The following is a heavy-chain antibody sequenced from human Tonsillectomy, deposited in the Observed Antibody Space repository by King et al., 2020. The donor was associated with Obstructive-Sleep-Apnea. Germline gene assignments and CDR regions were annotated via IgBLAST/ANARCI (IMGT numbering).Heavy chain of an antibody. Sequence: EVQLVESGGGLVQPGGSLRLSCAASGFTFYSYSMNWVRQATGKGLEWVSYISSSSSDIYYADSVKGRFTISRDNAKYSLSLQMSSLRAEDTAVYYCARDISFPLVGGTYYHYGMDVWGQGTTVTVSS. J-gene: IGHJ6*02. D-gene: IGHD3-10*01. CDR3: ARDISFPLVGGTYYHYGMDV. V-gene: IGHV3-48*04. CDR1: GFTFYSYS. CDR2: ISSSSSDI.